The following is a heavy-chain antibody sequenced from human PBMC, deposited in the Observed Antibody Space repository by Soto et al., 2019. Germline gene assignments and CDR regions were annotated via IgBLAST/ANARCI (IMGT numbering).Heavy chain of an antibody. CDR3: AHRRGLLFDY. J-gene: IGHJ4*02. V-gene: IGHV2-5*02. Sequence: QITLKESGPTLVKPTQTLTLTCTISGLSLSTSGVSVGWIRQPPGKALEWLALIYWDDDKRYSPSLKSSLTSTEETPKNQVVLTWTNMDPVDTATYYCAHRRGLLFDYWGQGTLVTVSS. CDR2: IYWDDDK. CDR1: GLSLSTSGVS.